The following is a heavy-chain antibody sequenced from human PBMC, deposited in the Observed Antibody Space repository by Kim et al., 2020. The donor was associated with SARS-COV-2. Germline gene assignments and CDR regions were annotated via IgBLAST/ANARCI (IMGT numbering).Heavy chain of an antibody. CDR1: GFTVSSNY. V-gene: IGHV3-53*04. D-gene: IGHD2-21*02. CDR2: IYSGGST. J-gene: IGHJ3*02. Sequence: GGSLRLSCAASGFTVSSNYMSWVRQAPGKGLEWVSVIYSGGSTYYADSVKGRFTISRHNSKNTLYLQMNSLRAEDTAVYYCASPCGGDCYIGAAAGAFDIWGQGTMVTVSS. CDR3: ASPCGGDCYIGAAAGAFDI.